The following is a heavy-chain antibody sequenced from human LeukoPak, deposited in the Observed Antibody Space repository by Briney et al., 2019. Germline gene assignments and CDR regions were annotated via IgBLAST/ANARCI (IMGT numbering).Heavy chain of an antibody. V-gene: IGHV3-48*01. CDR3: AKARSTGSYGDEFDH. J-gene: IGHJ4*02. Sequence: GGSLRLSCAASGFTFSTYDMNWVRQAPGKGLEWVSFISKSGGTIHYTDSVKGRFTISRDNSKNTLYLQMNSLRTEDRAVYYCAKARSTGSYGDEFDHWGQGTLVTVSS. D-gene: IGHD4-17*01. CDR1: GFTFSTYD. CDR2: ISKSGGTI.